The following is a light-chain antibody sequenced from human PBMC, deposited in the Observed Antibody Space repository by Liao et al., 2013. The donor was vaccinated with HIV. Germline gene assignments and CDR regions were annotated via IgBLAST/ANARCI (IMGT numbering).Light chain of an antibody. Sequence: SYELTQSSSVSVSPGQTASITCSGDKLGDKYACWYQQKPGQSPVLVIYQHTKRPSGIPERFSGSNSGNTATLTISGTQAMDEADYYCQAWDSSTAKVVFGGGTKLTVL. CDR1: KLGDKY. CDR2: QHT. CDR3: QAWDSSTAKVV. J-gene: IGLJ2*01. V-gene: IGLV3-1*01.